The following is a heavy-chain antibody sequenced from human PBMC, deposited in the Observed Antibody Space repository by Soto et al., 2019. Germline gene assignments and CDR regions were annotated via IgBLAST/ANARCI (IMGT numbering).Heavy chain of an antibody. CDR2: ISYDGSNK. CDR1: GFTFSSYG. V-gene: IGHV3-30*18. CDR3: AKISSSRHGIRDY. D-gene: IGHD6-13*01. J-gene: IGHJ4*02. Sequence: QVQLVESGGGVVQPGRSLRLSCAASGFTFSSYGMHWVRQAPGKGLEWVAVISYDGSNKYYADSVKGRFTISRDNSKNTLYLQMNSLRAEDTAVYYCAKISSSRHGIRDYWGQGTLVTVSS.